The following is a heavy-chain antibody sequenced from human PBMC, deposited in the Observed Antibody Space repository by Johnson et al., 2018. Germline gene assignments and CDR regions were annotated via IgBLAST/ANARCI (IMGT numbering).Heavy chain of an antibody. V-gene: IGHV4-31*03. CDR3: ARDKDTSEGYYYDSSGYYPIAFDI. CDR1: GGSISSGGYY. CDR2: IYYSGST. J-gene: IGHJ3*02. D-gene: IGHD3-22*01. Sequence: QVQLQESGPGLVKPSQTLSLTCTVSGGSISSGGYYWSWIRQHPGKGLEWIGYIYYSGSTYSNPSLKSRVTISVDPPKNQFSLKLSSVTAADTAVDFCARDKDTSEGYYYDSSGYYPIAFDIWGQGTMVTGSS.